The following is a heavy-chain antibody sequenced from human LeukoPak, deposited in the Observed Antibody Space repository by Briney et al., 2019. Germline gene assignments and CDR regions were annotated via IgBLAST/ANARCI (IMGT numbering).Heavy chain of an antibody. CDR3: ARPYNSGWKGGFDY. CDR2: VYYSGST. J-gene: IGHJ4*02. Sequence: PGGSLRLSCAASGFTVSSNYMSWVRQAPGKGLEWIGNVYYSGSTYYNPSLKSRVTISVDTSKNQFSLKLSSVTAADTAVYYCARPYNSGWKGGFDYWGQGTLVTVSS. V-gene: IGHV4-59*06. CDR1: GFTVSSNY. D-gene: IGHD6-19*01.